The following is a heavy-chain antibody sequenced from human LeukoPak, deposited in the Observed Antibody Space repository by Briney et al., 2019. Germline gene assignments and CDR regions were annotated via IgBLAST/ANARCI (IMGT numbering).Heavy chain of an antibody. CDR3: ARDKIGGGGGSF. V-gene: IGHV1-69*13. D-gene: IGHD2-15*01. CDR1: GGTFSSYA. CDR2: IIPIFGTA. J-gene: IGHJ4*02. Sequence: SVKVSCKASGGTFSSYAISWVRQAPGQGLEWMGGIIPIFGTANYAQKFQGRVTITADESTSTAYMELSSLRSEDTAVYYCARDKIGGGGGSFWGQGALVTVSS.